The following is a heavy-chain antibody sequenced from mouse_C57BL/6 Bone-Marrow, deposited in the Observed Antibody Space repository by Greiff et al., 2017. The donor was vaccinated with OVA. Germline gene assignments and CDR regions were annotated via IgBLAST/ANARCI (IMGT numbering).Heavy chain of an antibody. Sequence: EVKVVESGAELVKPGASVKLSCTASGFNIKDYYMHWVKQRTEQGLEWIGRIDPEDGETKYAPKFQGKATITADTSSNTAYLQLSSLTSEDTAVYYCASDYYRTWFAYWGQGTLVTVSA. CDR3: ASDYYRTWFAY. J-gene: IGHJ3*01. CDR2: IDPEDGET. CDR1: GFNIKDYY. D-gene: IGHD2-1*01. V-gene: IGHV14-2*01.